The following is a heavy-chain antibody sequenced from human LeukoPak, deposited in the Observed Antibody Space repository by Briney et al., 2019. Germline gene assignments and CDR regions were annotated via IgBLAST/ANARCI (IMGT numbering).Heavy chain of an antibody. V-gene: IGHV4-61*02. CDR3: ARSSGTLFDY. J-gene: IGHJ4*02. Sequence: SETLSLTCTVSGGSISSGSYYWSWIRQPAGKGLEWIGRIYTSGSTNYNPSLKSRVTISVDTSKNQFSLKLSSVTAADTAVYYCARSSGTLFDYWGQGTLVTVSS. CDR2: IYTSGST. CDR1: GGSISSGSYY. D-gene: IGHD6-25*01.